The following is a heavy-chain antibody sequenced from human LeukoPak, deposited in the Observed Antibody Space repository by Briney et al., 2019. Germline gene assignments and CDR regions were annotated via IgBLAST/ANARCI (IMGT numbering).Heavy chain of an antibody. CDR2: IIPIVGTA. V-gene: IGHV1-69*05. CDR1: GGTFSSYA. CDR3: ARLPYSSGYYYYMDV. Sequence: ASVKVSCKASGGTFSSYAISWVRQAPGQGLEWMGGIIPIVGTANYAQKFQGRVTITTDESTSTAYMELSSLRSEDTAVYYCARLPYSSGYYYYMDVWGKGTTVTVSS. D-gene: IGHD6-19*01. J-gene: IGHJ6*03.